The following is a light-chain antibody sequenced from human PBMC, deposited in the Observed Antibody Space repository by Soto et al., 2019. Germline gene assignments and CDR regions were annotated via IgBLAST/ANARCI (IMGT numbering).Light chain of an antibody. CDR2: WAS. CDR1: QSVLYSSNNKNY. V-gene: IGKV4-1*01. J-gene: IGKJ2*01. CDR3: QQYCSTPYT. Sequence: DIVMTQSPDSLAVSLGERATINCKSSQSVLYSSNNKNYLAWYQQKPGQPPKLLIYWASTRESGVPDRFSGSGSGTDFTLTNSSLQGEDVAVYYRQQYCSTPYTLGQGTKLEI.